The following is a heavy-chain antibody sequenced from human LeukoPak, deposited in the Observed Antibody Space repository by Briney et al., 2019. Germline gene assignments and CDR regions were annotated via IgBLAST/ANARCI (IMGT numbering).Heavy chain of an antibody. CDR2: IYYSGSP. J-gene: IGHJ6*02. CDR1: GGPIRSDY. Sequence: NPSETLSLTYRLPGGPIRSDYGSCIRQPPGKGLEWIGYIYYSGSPNYNPSLKSRVTISVDTSKNQFSLKLSSVTAADTALYYCAVGMTAIAEGTVYYRMDVWGQGTTVTVSS. V-gene: IGHV4-59*08. D-gene: IGHD2-21*02. CDR3: AVGMTAIAEGTVYYRMDV.